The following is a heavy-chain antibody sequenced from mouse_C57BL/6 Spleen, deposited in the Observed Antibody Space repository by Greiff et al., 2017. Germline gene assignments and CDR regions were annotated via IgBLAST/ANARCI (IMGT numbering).Heavy chain of an antibody. CDR2: ISSGSSTI. CDR3: AREGGVATDYAMDY. D-gene: IGHD1-1*01. Sequence: DVHLVESGGGLVKPGGSLKLSCAASGFTFSDYGMHWVRQAPEKGLEWVAYISSGSSTIYYADTVKGRFTIARDNAKNNLFLQMTSLRSEETAMYYCAREGGVATDYAMDYWGQGTSVTVSS. V-gene: IGHV5-17*01. J-gene: IGHJ4*01. CDR1: GFTFSDYG.